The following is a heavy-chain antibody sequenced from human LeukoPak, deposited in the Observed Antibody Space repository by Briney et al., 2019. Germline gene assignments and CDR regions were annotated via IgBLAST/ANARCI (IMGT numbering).Heavy chain of an antibody. CDR3: ARGGGYSYGYYFDY. D-gene: IGHD5-18*01. V-gene: IGHV4-59*06. Sequence: SETLSLTCTVSGGSISSYYWSWIRQPPGKGLEWIGYIYYSGSTYYNPSLKSRVTISVDTSKNQFSLKLSSVTAADTAVYYCARGGGYSYGYYFDYWGQGTLVTVSS. J-gene: IGHJ4*02. CDR2: IYYSGST. CDR1: GGSISSYY.